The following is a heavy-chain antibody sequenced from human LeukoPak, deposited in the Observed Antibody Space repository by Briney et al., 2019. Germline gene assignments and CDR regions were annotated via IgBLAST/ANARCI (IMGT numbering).Heavy chain of an antibody. CDR2: IWYNGNNK. CDR3: AKDTDGYNLSVDF. J-gene: IGHJ4*02. CDR1: GFIFSRYG. V-gene: IGHV3-33*06. D-gene: IGHD5-24*01. Sequence: PGGSLRLSCAASGFIFSRYGMHWVRQARAKGLEWVVVIWYNGNNKYYADSVKDRFTISRDNSENTLYLQMNSLRAEDTAVYYCAKDTDGYNLSVDFWGQGTLVTVSS.